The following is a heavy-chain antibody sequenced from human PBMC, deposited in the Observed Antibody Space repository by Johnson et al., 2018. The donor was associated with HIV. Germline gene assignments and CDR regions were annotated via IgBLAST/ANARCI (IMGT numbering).Heavy chain of an antibody. CDR2: ITSGDTTV. CDR1: GFTFSDYY. Sequence: QVQLVESGGGGVQPGRSLRLSCAASGFTFSDYYFSWIRQAPGKGLEWLAYITSGDTTVYYADSVRGRFTISRDNSKNTLYLQMNSLRTEDTAVYYCAKGSGYYAAFDIWGQGTMVTVSS. J-gene: IGHJ3*02. V-gene: IGHV3-11*04. CDR3: AKGSGYYAAFDI. D-gene: IGHD3-22*01.